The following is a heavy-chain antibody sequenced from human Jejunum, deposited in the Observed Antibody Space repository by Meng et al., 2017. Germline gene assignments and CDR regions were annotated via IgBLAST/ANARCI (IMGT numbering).Heavy chain of an antibody. D-gene: IGHD3-22*01. J-gene: IGHJ3*02. CDR1: GFTFRGYE. CDR2: IKSSGTA. V-gene: IGHV3-48*03. CDR3: AKKYSHDNSGYDAFHI. Sequence: GGSLRLSCAASGFTFRGYEMNWVRQAPGKGLEWVSNIKSSGTAMYADSVKGRFTISRDNARNSLYLQMNSLRAEDTAVYYCAKKYSHDNSGYDAFHIWGQGTMVTVSS.